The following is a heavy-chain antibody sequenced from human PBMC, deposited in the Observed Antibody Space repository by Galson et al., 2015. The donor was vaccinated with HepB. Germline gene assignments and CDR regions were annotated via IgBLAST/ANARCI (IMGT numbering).Heavy chain of an antibody. CDR3: ARDGYSIGKSFDY. CDR1: GFTFGSYN. D-gene: IGHD6-19*01. CDR2: ISATSSTI. Sequence: SLRLSCAASGFTFGSYNMNWVRQAPGKGLECISYISATSSTIFYADSVKGRFTISRDNAKNALYLQMKSLRADDTAVYYCARDGYSIGKSFDYWGRGTLVAVSS. J-gene: IGHJ4*02. V-gene: IGHV3-48*03.